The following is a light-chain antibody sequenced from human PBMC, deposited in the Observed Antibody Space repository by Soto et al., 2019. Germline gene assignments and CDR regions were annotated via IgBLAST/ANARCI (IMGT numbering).Light chain of an antibody. CDR2: DVS. V-gene: IGKV3-11*01. CDR3: QQRSHWPRT. J-gene: IGKJ1*01. Sequence: VLTQSPGTLSLSPGKRATLSCRAIQNISNYLIWYQQKPGQAHRLLIYDVSNRATGIPARFSGSGSGTDFSLTISSLEPEDFAVYYCQQRSHWPRTFGQGNKVDIK. CDR1: QNISNY.